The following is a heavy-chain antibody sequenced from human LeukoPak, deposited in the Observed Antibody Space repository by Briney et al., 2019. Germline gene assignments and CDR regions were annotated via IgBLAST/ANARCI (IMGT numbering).Heavy chain of an antibody. Sequence: SVKVSCKASGSTFTTSAMQWVRQARGQRLEWIGWIVVGSGDTNYAQKFQERVTITRDMSTSTAYMELSSLRSEDTAVYYCASSIMVRGVIHYWGQGTLVTVSS. J-gene: IGHJ4*02. CDR1: GSTFTTSA. V-gene: IGHV1-58*02. CDR3: ASSIMVRGVIHY. D-gene: IGHD3-10*01. CDR2: IVVGSGDT.